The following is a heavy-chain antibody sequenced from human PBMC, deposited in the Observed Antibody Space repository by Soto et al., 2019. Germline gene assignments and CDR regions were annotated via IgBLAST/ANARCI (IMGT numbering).Heavy chain of an antibody. CDR1: GGSFSSGVYY. Sequence: SATLSLTCTVSGGSFSSGVYYWIWIRQHPGTGLEWIGYIYYSGTTYFNPSLKSRASISLDTSKNEFSLKLTSVTAADTAVYYCARRALPQCINGVCYKDGFWDYWGQGALVTVSS. CDR2: IYYSGTT. D-gene: IGHD2-8*01. CDR3: ARRALPQCINGVCYKDGFWDY. J-gene: IGHJ4*02. V-gene: IGHV4-31*03.